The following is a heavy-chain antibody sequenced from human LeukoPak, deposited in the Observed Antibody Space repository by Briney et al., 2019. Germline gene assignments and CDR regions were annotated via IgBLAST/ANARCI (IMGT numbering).Heavy chain of an antibody. V-gene: IGHV4-31*03. Sequence: SETLSLTCTVSGGSISSGGYYWRWIRQHPGKGLEWIGYIYYSGSTYYNPSLKSRVTISVDTSKNQFSLKLSSVTAADTTVYYCARELVGSSSSAFDYWGQGTLVTVSS. D-gene: IGHD6-6*01. CDR2: IYYSGST. CDR3: ARELVGSSSSAFDY. CDR1: GGSISSGGYY. J-gene: IGHJ4*02.